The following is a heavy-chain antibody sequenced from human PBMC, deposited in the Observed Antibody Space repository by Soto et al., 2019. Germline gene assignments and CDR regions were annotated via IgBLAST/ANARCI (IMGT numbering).Heavy chain of an antibody. CDR2: IIPIFGTA. CDR3: AREERTYYDFWRGYPRAPNWFDP. Sequence: GASVKVSCKASGGPFSSYAISWVRQAPGQGLEWMGGIIPIFGTANYAQKFQGRVTITADESTSTAYMEPSSLRSEDTAVYYCAREERTYYDFWRGYPRAPNWFDPWGKGTLVTVSS. D-gene: IGHD3-3*01. CDR1: GGPFSSYA. J-gene: IGHJ5*02. V-gene: IGHV1-69*13.